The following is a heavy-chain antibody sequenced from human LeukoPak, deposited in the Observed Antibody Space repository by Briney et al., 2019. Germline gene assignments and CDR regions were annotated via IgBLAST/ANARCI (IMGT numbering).Heavy chain of an antibody. V-gene: IGHV4-34*01. CDR1: GGSFSGYY. CDR3: ARGRGRRGYYFDY. Sequence: SETLSLTCAVYGGSFSGYYWSWIRQPPGKGLEWIGEINHSGSTNYNPSLKSRVTISVDTSKNQFSLKLSSVTAADTAVYYCARGRGRRGYYFDYWGHGTLVTVSS. J-gene: IGHJ4*01. D-gene: IGHD1-14*01. CDR2: INHSGST.